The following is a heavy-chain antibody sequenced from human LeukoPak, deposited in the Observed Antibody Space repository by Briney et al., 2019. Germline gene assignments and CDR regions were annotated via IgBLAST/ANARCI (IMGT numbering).Heavy chain of an antibody. D-gene: IGHD5-24*01. J-gene: IGHJ4*02. Sequence: SETLSLTCTVSGGSISSYYWNWIRQPPGKGLEWIGYIYYSGSINYNPSLRSRVTISVDTSKNQFSLKLSSVTAADTAVYFCARLLRDGSGYFAYWGQGTLVTVSS. CDR1: GGSISSYY. V-gene: IGHV4-59*08. CDR2: IYYSGSI. CDR3: ARLLRDGSGYFAY.